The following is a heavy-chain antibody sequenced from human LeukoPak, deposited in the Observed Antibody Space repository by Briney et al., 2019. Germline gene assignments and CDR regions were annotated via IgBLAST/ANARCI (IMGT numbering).Heavy chain of an antibody. J-gene: IGHJ4*02. Sequence: GGSLRLSCAASGFTFTSYGIHWVRQAPGKGLEWVAFIRYDGNNKYYAGSVKGRFTISRDSSRNTLYLQMNSLRVDDTAVYYCAKDGTRGIRFGKIPHYFDYWGQGTLVTVSS. V-gene: IGHV3-30*02. CDR3: AKDGTRGIRFGKIPHYFDY. D-gene: IGHD3-10*01. CDR1: GFTFTSYG. CDR2: IRYDGNNK.